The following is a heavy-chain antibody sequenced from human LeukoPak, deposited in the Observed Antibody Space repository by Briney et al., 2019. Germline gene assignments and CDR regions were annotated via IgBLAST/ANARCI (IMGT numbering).Heavy chain of an antibody. J-gene: IGHJ4*02. Sequence: PGGSLRLSCAASGFMFSTYWMNWVRQTPGKGLEWVANIKQDGSEKYYVDSVKGRFTISRDNAKNSLYLQMNSLRAEDTAVYYCARDSSSWFDYWGQGTLVTVSS. D-gene: IGHD6-13*01. V-gene: IGHV3-7*01. CDR3: ARDSSSWFDY. CDR2: IKQDGSEK. CDR1: GFMFSTYW.